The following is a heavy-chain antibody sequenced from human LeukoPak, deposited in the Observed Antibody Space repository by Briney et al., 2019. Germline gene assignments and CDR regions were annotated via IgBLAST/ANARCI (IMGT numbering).Heavy chain of an antibody. V-gene: IGHV4-38-2*01. D-gene: IGHD3-10*01. CDR3: ARPGSGNYYAY. Sequence: PSETLSLTCAVSGYSISSGYYWGWIRQPPGKGLEWIGTIYHTGSTYYNPALKSRGTISVDTSKNQFSLKVSSVTAADTAVYYCARPGSGNYYAYWGQGTLVTVSS. CDR2: IYHTGST. J-gene: IGHJ4*02. CDR1: GYSISSGYY.